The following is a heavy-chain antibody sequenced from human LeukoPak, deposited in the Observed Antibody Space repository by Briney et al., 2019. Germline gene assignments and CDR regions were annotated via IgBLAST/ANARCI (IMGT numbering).Heavy chain of an antibody. CDR3: AKAYGSGSYSFDY. Sequence: PGGSLRLSCAASGFTFSSYSMNWVRQAPGKGLEWVSAISGSGGSTYYADSVKGRFTISRDNSKNTLYLQMNSLRAEDTAVYYCAKAYGSGSYSFDYWGQGTLVTVSS. CDR2: ISGSGGST. D-gene: IGHD3-10*01. J-gene: IGHJ4*02. V-gene: IGHV3-23*01. CDR1: GFTFSSYS.